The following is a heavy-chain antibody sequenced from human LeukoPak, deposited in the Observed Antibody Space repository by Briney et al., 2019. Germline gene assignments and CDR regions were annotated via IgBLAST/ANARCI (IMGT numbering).Heavy chain of an antibody. Sequence: SETLSLTCIVSGGSISSYYWSWIRQPPGKGLEWIGYIYYSGSTNYNPSLKSRVTISVDTSKNQFSLKLSSVTAADAAVYYCARGAPTGLYYFDYWGQGTLVTVSS. CDR2: IYYSGST. CDR3: ARGAPTGLYYFDY. CDR1: GGSISSYY. J-gene: IGHJ4*02. V-gene: IGHV4-59*01. D-gene: IGHD1-1*01.